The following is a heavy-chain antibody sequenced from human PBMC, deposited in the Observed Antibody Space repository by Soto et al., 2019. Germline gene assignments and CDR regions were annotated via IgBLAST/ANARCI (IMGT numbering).Heavy chain of an antibody. Sequence: QVQLVQSGAEVKKPGSSVKVSCKASGGTFSSYTISWVRQAPGQGLEWMGRIIPILGIANYAQKFQGRVTITADKSTSTAYMELSSLSSEDTAVYYCARGYCSGGSCSNWFDPWGQGTLVTVSS. V-gene: IGHV1-69*02. CDR3: ARGYCSGGSCSNWFDP. CDR1: GGTFSSYT. CDR2: IIPILGIA. J-gene: IGHJ5*02. D-gene: IGHD2-15*01.